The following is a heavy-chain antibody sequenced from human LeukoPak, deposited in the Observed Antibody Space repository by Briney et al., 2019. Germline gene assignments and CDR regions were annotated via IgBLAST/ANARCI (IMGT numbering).Heavy chain of an antibody. J-gene: IGHJ3*02. V-gene: IGHV4-39*07. CDR2: IYYSGST. Sequence: SETLSLTCTVSGGSISSSSYYWGWIRQPPGKGLEWIGSIYYSGSTYYNPSLKSRVTMSVDTSKNQFSLKLSSVTAADTAVYYCARDFGYSYGFGDAFDIWGQGTMVTVSS. CDR3: ARDFGYSYGFGDAFDI. CDR1: GGSISSSSYY. D-gene: IGHD5-18*01.